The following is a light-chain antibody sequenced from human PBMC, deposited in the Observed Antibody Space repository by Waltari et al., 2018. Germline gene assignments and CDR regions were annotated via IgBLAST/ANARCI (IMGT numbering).Light chain of an antibody. CDR2: GAS. V-gene: IGKV3-15*01. CDR3: QQYDNWLGT. J-gene: IGKJ1*01. Sequence: EIVMTQSPATLSVFPGERATLSRRASQSIRSNLAWYQHKPGQAPRLLLYGASTRATGIPARCSGSGSGTEFTLTISSLQSEDFAVYFCQQYDNWLGTFGQGTKVEIK. CDR1: QSIRSN.